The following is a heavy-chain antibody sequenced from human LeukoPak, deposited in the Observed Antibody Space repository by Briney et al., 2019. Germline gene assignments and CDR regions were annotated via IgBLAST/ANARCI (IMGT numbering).Heavy chain of an antibody. Sequence: PSETLSLTCTVSGGSISSYYWSWIRQPPGKGLEWIGYIYYSGSTTYNPSLKSRVTISVDTSKNQFSLKLSSVTAADPAVYYCXXXXXXXXXAGILGYYFDYWGQGTLVTVSS. J-gene: IGHJ4*02. V-gene: IGHV4-59*08. D-gene: IGHD1-26*01. CDR2: IYYSGST. CDR3: XXXXXXXXXAGILGYYFDY. CDR1: GGSISSYY.